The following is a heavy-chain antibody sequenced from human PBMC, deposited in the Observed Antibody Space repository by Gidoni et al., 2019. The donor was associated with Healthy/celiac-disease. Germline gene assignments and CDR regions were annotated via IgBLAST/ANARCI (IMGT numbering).Heavy chain of an antibody. Sequence: QVQLVQSGAEVKKPGSSVKVSCKASGGTFSSYAISWVRQCTGQGLEWRGGIIHRFGTANYEQKVQGRVTITADESTSKAYMGLSSLRSEDTAVYYCARWVRDTAMAICDYWGQGTLVTVSS. CDR3: ARWVRDTAMAICDY. J-gene: IGHJ4*02. V-gene: IGHV1-69*01. CDR1: GGTFSSYA. D-gene: IGHD5-18*01. CDR2: IIHRFGTA.